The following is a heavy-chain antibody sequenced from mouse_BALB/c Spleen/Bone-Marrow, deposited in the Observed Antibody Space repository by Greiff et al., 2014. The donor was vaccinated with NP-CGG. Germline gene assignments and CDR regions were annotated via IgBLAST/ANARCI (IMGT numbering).Heavy chain of an antibody. D-gene: IGHD1-1*01. V-gene: IGHV1-14*01. CDR1: GYTFTSYV. J-gene: IGHJ4*01. Sequence: EVQLQQSGPGLVKPGASVKMSCKASGYTFTSYVMHWVKQKPGQGLEWIGYINPYNDGTKYNEKFKGKATLTSDKSSSTAYMELSSLTSEDSAVYYCARGITTVVPYAMDYWGQGTSVTVSS. CDR2: INPYNDGT. CDR3: ARGITTVVPYAMDY.